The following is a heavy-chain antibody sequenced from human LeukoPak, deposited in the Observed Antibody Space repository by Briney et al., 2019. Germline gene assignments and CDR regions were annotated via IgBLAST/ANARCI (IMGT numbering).Heavy chain of an antibody. CDR1: GFTVSSNH. J-gene: IGHJ4*02. Sequence: GGSLRLSCAASGFTVSSNHMSWVRQAPGKGLEWVSIIYSGGSTYYADSVKGRFIISRDNSKNTLYLQMNSLRAEDTAVYYCAKIHYDSSPWDSWGQGTLVTVSS. V-gene: IGHV3-53*01. CDR3: AKIHYDSSPWDS. CDR2: IYSGGST. D-gene: IGHD3-22*01.